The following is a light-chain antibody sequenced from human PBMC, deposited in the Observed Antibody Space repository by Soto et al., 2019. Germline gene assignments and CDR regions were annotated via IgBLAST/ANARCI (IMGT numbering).Light chain of an antibody. V-gene: IGLV1-40*01. Sequence: QSVLTQPPSVSGAPGQRVTISCTGSSSNIGAGYDVHWYQQLPGTAPRLLIYGNNNRPSGVPDRFFGSKSGTSASLAITGLQAEDEADYYCQSYDSSLTGSLFGGGTKLTVL. J-gene: IGLJ2*01. CDR2: GNN. CDR3: QSYDSSLTGSL. CDR1: SSNIGAGYD.